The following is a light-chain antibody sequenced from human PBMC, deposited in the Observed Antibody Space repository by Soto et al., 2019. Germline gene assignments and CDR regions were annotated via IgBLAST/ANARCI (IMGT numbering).Light chain of an antibody. CDR2: GVS. J-gene: IGLJ1*01. V-gene: IGLV2-8*01. CDR1: SRDVGGYNS. CDR3: CSFAGGNTYV. Sequence: QSALTQPPSASGSPGQSVTISCTGTSRDVGGYNSVSWYQQHLGKAPQLIIYGVSQRPSGVPDRFSGSKSGNTASLTVSGLQADDEADYFCCSFAGGNTYVFGSGTKLTVL.